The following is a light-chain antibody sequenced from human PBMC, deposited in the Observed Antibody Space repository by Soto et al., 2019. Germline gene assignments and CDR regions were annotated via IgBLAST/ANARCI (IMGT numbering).Light chain of an antibody. CDR1: SSDVGGYKY. J-gene: IGLJ2*01. V-gene: IGLV2-14*01. CDR2: EVS. CDR3: SSYTDSSALVV. Sequence: QSALTQPASVSGSPGQSITISCTGTSSDVGGYKYVSWYQQHPGKVPKLMIYEVSNRPSGVSNRFSGSKSGNTASLTISGLQAEDEADYYCSSYTDSSALVVFGGGTQLTVL.